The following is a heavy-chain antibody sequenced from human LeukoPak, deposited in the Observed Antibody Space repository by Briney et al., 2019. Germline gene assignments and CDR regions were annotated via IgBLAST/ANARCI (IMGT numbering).Heavy chain of an antibody. V-gene: IGHV4-59*01. J-gene: IGHJ6*02. D-gene: IGHD2-2*01. Sequence: SETLSLTCTVSGGSISSYYWSWIRQPPGKGLEWIGYIYYGGSTNYNPSLKSRVTISVDTSKNQFSLKLSSVTAADTAVYYCARYVGGYCSSTSCPSVGMDVWGQGTTVTVSS. CDR2: IYYGGST. CDR1: GGSISSYY. CDR3: ARYVGGYCSSTSCPSVGMDV.